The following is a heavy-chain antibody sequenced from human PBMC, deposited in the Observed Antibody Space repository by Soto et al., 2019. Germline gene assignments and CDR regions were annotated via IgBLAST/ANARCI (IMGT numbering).Heavy chain of an antibody. Sequence: PGGSLRLSCAASGFTFSSYAMHWVRQAPGKGLEWVAVISYGGSNKYYADSVKGRFTISRDNSKNTLYLQMNSLRAEDTAVYYCASHSIGYSSGWDYGMDVWGQGTTVTVSS. CDR2: ISYGGSNK. CDR1: GFTFSSYA. D-gene: IGHD6-19*01. J-gene: IGHJ6*02. V-gene: IGHV3-30-3*01. CDR3: ASHSIGYSSGWDYGMDV.